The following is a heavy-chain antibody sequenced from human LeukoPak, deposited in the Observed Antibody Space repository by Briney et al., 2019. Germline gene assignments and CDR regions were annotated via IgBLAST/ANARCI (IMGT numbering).Heavy chain of an antibody. J-gene: IGHJ5*02. Sequence: SETLSLTCAVYGGSFSGYYWSWIRQPPGKGLEWIGYIYYSGSTYYNPSLKSRVTISVDTSKNQFSLKLSSVTAADTAVYYCARDGLNTLFDPWGQGTLVTVSS. CDR1: GGSFSGYY. V-gene: IGHV4-34*09. CDR3: ARDGLNTLFDP. CDR2: IYYSGST. D-gene: IGHD2-15*01.